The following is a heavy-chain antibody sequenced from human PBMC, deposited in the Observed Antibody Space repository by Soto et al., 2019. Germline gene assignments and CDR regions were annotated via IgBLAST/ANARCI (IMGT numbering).Heavy chain of an antibody. CDR2: IWYDGSNK. CDR3: ARSSSGWSDY. D-gene: IGHD6-19*01. Sequence: QVQLVESGGGVVQPGRSLRLSCAASGFTFSSYGMHWVRQAPGKGLEWVAVIWYDGSNKYYADSVKGRFTISRDNSKNTLYLQMNGLGDEDTAVYYCARSSSGWSDYWGQGTLVTVSS. V-gene: IGHV3-33*01. J-gene: IGHJ4*02. CDR1: GFTFSSYG.